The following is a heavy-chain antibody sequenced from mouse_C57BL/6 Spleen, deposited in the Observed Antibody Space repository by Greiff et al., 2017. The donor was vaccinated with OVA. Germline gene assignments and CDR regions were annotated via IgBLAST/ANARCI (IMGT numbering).Heavy chain of an antibody. J-gene: IGHJ3*01. CDR1: GYTFTDYY. CDR3: ERGGDDGKGVGY. Sequence: EVQLQQSGPELVKPGASVKISCKASGYTFTDYYMNWVKQSHGKSLEWIGDINPNNGGTSYNQKFKGKATLTVDKSSSTAYMELRSLTSEDSAVYYCERGGDDGKGVGYWGQGTLVTVSA. CDR2: INPNNGGT. V-gene: IGHV1-26*01. D-gene: IGHD2-1*01.